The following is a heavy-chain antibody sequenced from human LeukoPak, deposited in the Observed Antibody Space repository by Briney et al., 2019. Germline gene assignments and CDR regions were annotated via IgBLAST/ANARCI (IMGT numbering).Heavy chain of an antibody. V-gene: IGHV3-15*01. CDR1: GFTFSNAW. CDR2: IKSKTDGETT. Sequence: GGSLRLSCAASGFTFSNAWMSWVRQAPGKGLEWVGRIKSKTDGETTDYAAPVKGRLTIPRDDSKNTLYLQMNSLKTEDTAVYYCTTLRLGELSFNYYFDYWGQGTLVTVSS. D-gene: IGHD3-16*02. J-gene: IGHJ4*02. CDR3: TTLRLGELSFNYYFDY.